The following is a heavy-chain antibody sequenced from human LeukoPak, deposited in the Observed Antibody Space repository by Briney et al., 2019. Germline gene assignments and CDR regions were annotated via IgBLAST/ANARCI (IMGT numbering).Heavy chain of an antibody. CDR2: FDPEDGET. V-gene: IGHV1-24*01. Sequence: ASVKVSCKVSGYTLTELSMHWVRQAPGKGLDWMGGFDPEDGETIYAQKFQGRVAMTEDASTDTAYMELSSLRSDDTAVYYCATVSAVNLAEYFQHWGQGTLVTVSS. J-gene: IGHJ1*01. D-gene: IGHD4-11*01. CDR1: GYTLTELS. CDR3: ATVSAVNLAEYFQH.